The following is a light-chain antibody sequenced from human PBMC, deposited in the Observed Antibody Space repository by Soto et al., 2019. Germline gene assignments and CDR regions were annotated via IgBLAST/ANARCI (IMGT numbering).Light chain of an antibody. CDR3: QTWGTGIQV. CDR1: SGHSSYA. J-gene: IGLJ3*02. CDR2: LNSDGRH. Sequence: QSVLTQSPSASASLGASVKLTCTLSSGHSSYAIAWHQQQPEKGPRYLMKLNSDGRHFKGDGIPDRFSGSSSGAERYPTISSLQSEDEADYYCQTWGTGIQVFGGGTKLTVL. V-gene: IGLV4-69*01.